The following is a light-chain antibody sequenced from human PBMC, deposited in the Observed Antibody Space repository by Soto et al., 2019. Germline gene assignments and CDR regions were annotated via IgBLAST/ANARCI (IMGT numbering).Light chain of an antibody. J-gene: IGLJ2*01. CDR2: EVS. CDR3: TSYTIYSTVV. Sequence: QSALTQPASVSGSPGQSITISCTGTSSDVGGYNYVSWYQQHPGKAPKLMIYEVSNRPSGVSNRFSGSKSGNTASLTISGLQAEDEADYHCTSYTIYSTVVFGGGTKLTVL. V-gene: IGLV2-14*01. CDR1: SSDVGGYNY.